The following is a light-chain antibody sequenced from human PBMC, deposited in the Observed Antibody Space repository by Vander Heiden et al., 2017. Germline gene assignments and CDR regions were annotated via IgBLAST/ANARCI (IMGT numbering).Light chain of an antibody. CDR2: KAS. J-gene: IGKJ2*01. Sequence: DIQMTQPPSTLSASVGASVTITCRGSQSISSWLAWYQQKPGKAPKLLIYKASSLESGVPSRFSGSGSGTEFTLTISSLQPDDFATYYCQQYNSSPYTFGQGTKLEIK. CDR3: QQYNSSPYT. V-gene: IGKV1-5*03. CDR1: QSISSW.